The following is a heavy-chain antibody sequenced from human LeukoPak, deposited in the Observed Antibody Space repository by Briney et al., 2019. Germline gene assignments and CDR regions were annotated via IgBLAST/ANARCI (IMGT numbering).Heavy chain of an antibody. CDR3: ATSRIAVAGTGLDY. CDR2: INPNSGGT. CDR1: GYTFTGYY. Sequence: GASVKVSCKASGYTFTGYYMHWVRQAPGQGLEWMGRINPNSGGTNYAQKFQGRVTMTRDTSISTAYMELSRLRSDDTAVYYCATSRIAVAGTGLDYWGQGTLVTVSS. J-gene: IGHJ4*02. V-gene: IGHV1-2*06. D-gene: IGHD6-19*01.